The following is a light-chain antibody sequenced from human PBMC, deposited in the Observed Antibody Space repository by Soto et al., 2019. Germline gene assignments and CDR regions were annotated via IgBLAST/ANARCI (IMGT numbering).Light chain of an antibody. CDR1: SSNIGINT. CDR2: CNN. Sequence: QSVLTQPPSASGTPGQTITISCSGGSSNIGINTVNCYEHLPGTAPRLLIYCNNQRPSVVPELFSASTCATSASLVISGLHAEEEGHYYCANGDDSRDVDVFGAGTKLTVL. J-gene: IGLJ1*01. V-gene: IGLV1-44*01. CDR3: ANGDDSRDVDV.